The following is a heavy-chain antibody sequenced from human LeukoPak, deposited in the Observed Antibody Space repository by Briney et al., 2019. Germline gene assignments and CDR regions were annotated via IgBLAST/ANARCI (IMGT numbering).Heavy chain of an antibody. CDR2: INHSGST. J-gene: IGHJ4*02. CDR1: GGSFSGYY. Sequence: PSETLSLTCAVYGGSFSGYYWSWIRQPPGKGLEWIGEINHSGSTNYNPSLKSRVTTSVDTSKNQFSLKLSSVTAADTAVYYCARERGYSYWSYFDYWGQGTLVTVSS. CDR3: ARERGYSYWSYFDY. V-gene: IGHV4-34*01. D-gene: IGHD5-18*01.